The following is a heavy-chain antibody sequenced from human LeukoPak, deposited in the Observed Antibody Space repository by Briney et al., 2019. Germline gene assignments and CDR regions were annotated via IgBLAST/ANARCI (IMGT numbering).Heavy chain of an antibody. CDR3: AKDWYYYDSSGYLVGNFQH. CDR1: GFTFSSCA. J-gene: IGHJ1*01. CDR2: ISGSGGST. V-gene: IGHV3-23*01. D-gene: IGHD3-22*01. Sequence: PGGSLRLSCAASGFTFSSCAMSWVRQAPGKGLEWVSAISGSGGSTYYADSVKGRFTISRDNSKNTLYLQMNSLRAEDTAVYYCAKDWYYYDSSGYLVGNFQHWGQGTLVTVSS.